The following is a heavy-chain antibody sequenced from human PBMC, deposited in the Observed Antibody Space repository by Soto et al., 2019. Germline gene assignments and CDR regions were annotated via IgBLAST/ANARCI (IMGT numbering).Heavy chain of an antibody. CDR2: IDWDDDK. D-gene: IGHD3-10*01. CDR1: GFSLSTSGMC. J-gene: IGHJ6*02. Sequence: KSGPTLVNPTQTLALTCTFSGFSLSTSGMCVSWIRQPPGKALEWLALIDWDDDKYYSTSLKTRLTISKDTSKNQVVLTMTNMDPVDTATYYCARSTYYYGSGSSGYGMDVWGQGTTVTVSS. CDR3: ARSTYYYGSGSSGYGMDV. V-gene: IGHV2-70*01.